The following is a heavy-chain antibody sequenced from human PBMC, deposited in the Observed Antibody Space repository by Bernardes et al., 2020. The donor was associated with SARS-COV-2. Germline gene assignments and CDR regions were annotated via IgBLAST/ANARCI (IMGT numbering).Heavy chain of an antibody. Sequence: SATLSLTCAVYGGSFRGYWRWIRQPPGKGLEWIGEINHSGGTKYNPSLKSRVSISVDTSKNQFSLRLNSVTAADTAVYYCTRHGGRHFDFWDQGTLVTVSS. CDR2: INHSGGT. CDR3: TRHGGRHFDF. D-gene: IGHD2-15*01. V-gene: IGHV4-34*01. CDR1: GGSFRGY. J-gene: IGHJ4*02.